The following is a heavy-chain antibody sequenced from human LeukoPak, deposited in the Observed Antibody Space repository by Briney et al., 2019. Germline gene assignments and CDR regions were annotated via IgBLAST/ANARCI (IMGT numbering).Heavy chain of an antibody. J-gene: IGHJ1*01. D-gene: IGHD3-9*01. Sequence: GGSLRLSCAASGFTFGSYAMSWVRQAPGKGLEWVSIISTSGGSTYYADSVKGRFTISRDNSKNTLYVQMNSLRAEDTAVYYCAKGPLYYDILTGYYNGAEYFQHWGQGTLVTVSS. V-gene: IGHV3-23*01. CDR2: ISTSGGST. CDR3: AKGPLYYDILTGYYNGAEYFQH. CDR1: GFTFGSYA.